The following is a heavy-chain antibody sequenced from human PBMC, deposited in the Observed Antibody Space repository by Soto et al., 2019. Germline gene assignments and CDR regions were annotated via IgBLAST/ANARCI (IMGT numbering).Heavy chain of an antibody. Sequence: SGGSLRLSCAASGFTFSSYAMSWVRQAPGKXLEWVSAISGSGGSTYYADSVKGRFTISRDNSKNTLYLQMNSLRAEDTAVYYCAKVPRGIAARPKYYFDYWGQGTLVTVSS. CDR3: AKVPRGIAARPKYYFDY. D-gene: IGHD6-6*01. V-gene: IGHV3-23*01. CDR2: ISGSGGST. J-gene: IGHJ4*02. CDR1: GFTFSSYA.